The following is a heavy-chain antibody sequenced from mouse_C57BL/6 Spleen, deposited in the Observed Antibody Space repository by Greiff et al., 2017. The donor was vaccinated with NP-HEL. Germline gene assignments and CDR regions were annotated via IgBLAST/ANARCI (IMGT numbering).Heavy chain of an antibody. V-gene: IGHV1-22*01. CDR2: INPNNGGT. J-gene: IGHJ3*01. Sequence: EVQLQQSGPELVKPGASVKMSCKASGYTFTDYNMHWVKQSHGKSLVWIGYINPNNGGTSYNQKFKGKATLTVNKSTSKAYMELRSLTSEDSAVYYCAREGMVRAWFAYWGQGTLVTVSA. D-gene: IGHD2-1*01. CDR3: AREGMVRAWFAY. CDR1: GYTFTDYN.